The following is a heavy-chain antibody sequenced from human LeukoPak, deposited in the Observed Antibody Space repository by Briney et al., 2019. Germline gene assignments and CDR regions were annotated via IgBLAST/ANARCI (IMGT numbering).Heavy chain of an antibody. CDR2: IYSGGST. J-gene: IGHJ6*02. Sequence: SGGSLRLSCAASGFTVSSNYMSWVRQAPGKGLEWVSVIYSGGSTYYADSVKGRFTISRDNSKNTLYLQMNSLRAEDTAVYYCASQTYCGGDCYLYSGMDVWGQGTTVTVSS. V-gene: IGHV3-53*01. D-gene: IGHD2-21*02. CDR1: GFTVSSNY. CDR3: ASQTYCGGDCYLYSGMDV.